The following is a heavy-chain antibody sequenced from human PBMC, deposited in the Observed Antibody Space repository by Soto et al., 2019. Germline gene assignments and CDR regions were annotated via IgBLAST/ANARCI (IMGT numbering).Heavy chain of an antibody. Sequence: ASVKVSCKASGYTFTGYYMHWVRQAPGQGLEWMGWINPNSGGTNYAQKFQGWVTMTRDTYISTAYMELSRLRSDDTAVYYCERDDNWDAFDIWGQGTMVTVSS. CDR2: INPNSGGT. CDR3: ERDDNWDAFDI. CDR1: GYTFTGYY. J-gene: IGHJ3*02. D-gene: IGHD1-20*01. V-gene: IGHV1-2*04.